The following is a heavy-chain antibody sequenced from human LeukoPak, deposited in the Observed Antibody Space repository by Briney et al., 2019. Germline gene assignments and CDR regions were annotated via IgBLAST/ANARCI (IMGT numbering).Heavy chain of an antibody. D-gene: IGHD1-26*01. CDR3: GSAGHSGSYGDY. CDR2: IYSGGST. CDR1: GFTVSSNY. Sequence: GGSLRLSCAASGFTVSSNYMSWVRQAPGKGLEWVSVIYSGGSTYYADSVKGRFTISRDNSKNTLYLQMNSLRAEDTAVYYCGSAGHSGSYGDYWGQGTLVTVSS. V-gene: IGHV3-66*01. J-gene: IGHJ4*02.